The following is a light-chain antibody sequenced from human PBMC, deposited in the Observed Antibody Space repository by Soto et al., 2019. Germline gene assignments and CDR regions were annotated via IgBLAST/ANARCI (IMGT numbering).Light chain of an antibody. Sequence: QSVLTQPASVSGSPGQSITISCTGTSSDIGGYNYVSWYQQHPGKAPKLMIYDVTNRPSGVSNRFSGSKSGNTASLTVSGLQAEDEADYFCRSFSGSNHLGVFGTGTKVTVL. V-gene: IGLV2-14*01. CDR1: SSDIGGYNY. J-gene: IGLJ1*01. CDR3: RSFSGSNHLGV. CDR2: DVT.